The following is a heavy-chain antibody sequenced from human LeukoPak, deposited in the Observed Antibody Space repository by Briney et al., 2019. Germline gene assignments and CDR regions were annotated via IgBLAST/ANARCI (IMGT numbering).Heavy chain of an antibody. V-gene: IGHV3-21*01. CDR3: ARDRAALARMGGMDV. Sequence: GGSLRLSCAASGFSFSNYDMNWLRQAPGKGLEWVSYISRSSSHIYYADSMKGRLTIFRDNAKSSLYLQMNSLRDEDTAIYYCARDRAALARMGGMDVWGQGTTVTVFS. CDR1: GFSFSNYD. D-gene: IGHD5-12*01. CDR2: ISRSSSHI. J-gene: IGHJ6*02.